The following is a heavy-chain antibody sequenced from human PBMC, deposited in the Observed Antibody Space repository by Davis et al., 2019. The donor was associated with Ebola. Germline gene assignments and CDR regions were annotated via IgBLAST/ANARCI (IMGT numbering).Heavy chain of an antibody. J-gene: IGHJ3*02. CDR1: GFTFSSYG. D-gene: IGHD7-27*01. CDR3: ASRTGDPGSWTAFHI. V-gene: IGHV3-30*03. Sequence: PGGSRRLSCAVSGFTFSSYGTHWVRQAPGKGLEWVAFISFDGSNKYYADSVKGQFTTSTDISTNTLYLQMDSLRTEDTALYYCASRTGDPGSWTAFHIWGQGTMVTVSS. CDR2: ISFDGSNK.